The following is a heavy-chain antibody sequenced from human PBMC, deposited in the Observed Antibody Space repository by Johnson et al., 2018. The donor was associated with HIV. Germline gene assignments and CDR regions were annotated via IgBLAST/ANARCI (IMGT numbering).Heavy chain of an antibody. CDR3: ARDVAYDWAFDI. Sequence: VQLVESGGGVVQSGRSLRLSCAASGVSFSDYAMHWVRQAPGKGLEWVAVIWFDGSNEHYADSVKGRFTISRDNARNSLYLQMNRLRTEDTAVYYCARDVAYDWAFDIWGQGTMVTVSS. CDR2: IWFDGSNE. D-gene: IGHD2-8*02. J-gene: IGHJ3*02. V-gene: IGHV3-33*01. CDR1: GVSFSDYA.